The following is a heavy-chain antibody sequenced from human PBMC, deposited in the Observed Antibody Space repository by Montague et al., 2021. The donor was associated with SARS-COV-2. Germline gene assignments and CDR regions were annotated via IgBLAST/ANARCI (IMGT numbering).Heavy chain of an antibody. V-gene: IGHV4-34*01. CDR1: GGSFSGHY. D-gene: IGHD2-2*01. J-gene: IGHJ2*01. Sequence: SETLSLTCAVYGGSFSGHYWSWIRQPPGKGLEWIGEINHSGITNXNPSLKSRVTISVDTSKTQFSLKLSSVTATDTAVYYCARPRRPYCSSTSCPNWYFDLWGRGTLVTVSS. CDR3: ARPRRPYCSSTSCPNWYFDL. CDR2: INHSGIT.